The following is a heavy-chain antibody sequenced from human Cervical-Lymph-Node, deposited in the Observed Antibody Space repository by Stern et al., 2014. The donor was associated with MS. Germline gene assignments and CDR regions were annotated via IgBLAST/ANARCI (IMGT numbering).Heavy chain of an antibody. V-gene: IGHV4-59*01. CDR2: IYYTGSV. CDR3: AREGEYCSGSRCYPFLDY. CDR1: GGSLRSYY. D-gene: IGHD2-15*01. Sequence: QVQLQESGPGLVKPSETLSLTCTVSGGSLRSYYWNWIRQAPGTGLEWLGFIYYTGSVNYNPSLSSRVAMSVDASKNQFSLTVSSVTAADTAVYYCAREGEYCSGSRCYPFLDYWGQGTLVTVSS. J-gene: IGHJ4*02.